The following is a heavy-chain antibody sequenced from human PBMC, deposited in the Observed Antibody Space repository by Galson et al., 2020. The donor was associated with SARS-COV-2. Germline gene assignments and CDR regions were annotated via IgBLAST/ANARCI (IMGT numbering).Heavy chain of an antibody. CDR1: GFTFSSYG. CDR2: ISYDGSNK. V-gene: IGHV3-30*18. CDR3: AKNLGSYFYDRSGGLRPDY. J-gene: IGHJ4*02. D-gene: IGHD3-22*01. Sequence: TGGSLRLSCAASGFTFSSYGMHWVRQAPGKGLEWVAVISYDGSNKYYADSVKGRFTISRDNSKNTLYLQMNSLRAEDTAVYYCAKNLGSYFYDRSGGLRPDYWGQGTLVTVSS.